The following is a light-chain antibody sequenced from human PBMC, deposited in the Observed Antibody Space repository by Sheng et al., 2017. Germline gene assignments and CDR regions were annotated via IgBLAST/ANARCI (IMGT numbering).Light chain of an antibody. V-gene: IGKV3-11*01. CDR3: QQYEKWPLT. CDR2: DAS. CDR1: QSVSTY. J-gene: IGKJ3*01. Sequence: EIVLTQSPATLSLSPGERATLSRRASQSVSTYLAWYQQKPGQAPRLLIFDASSRATGVPARFSGSGSGTHFSLTIGSLHSEDFAVYYCQQYEKWPLTFGPGTRV.